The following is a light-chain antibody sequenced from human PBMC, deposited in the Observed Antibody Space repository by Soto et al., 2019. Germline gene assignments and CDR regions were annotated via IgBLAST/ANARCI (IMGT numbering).Light chain of an antibody. J-gene: IGLJ7*01. CDR2: DIN. Sequence: QAVVTQEPSLTVSPGGTVTLTCGSSTGTVTSGHYPYWFQLKPGQAPRTLLCDINNKHSWTPARFSGSLLGGKAALTLSGAQPEDEGDYYCLLSYSGPSIFGGGTQLTVL. CDR1: TGTVTSGHY. V-gene: IGLV7-46*01. CDR3: LLSYSGPSI.